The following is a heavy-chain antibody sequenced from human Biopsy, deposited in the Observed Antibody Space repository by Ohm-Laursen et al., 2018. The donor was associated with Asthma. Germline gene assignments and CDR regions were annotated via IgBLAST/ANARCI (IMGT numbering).Heavy chain of an antibody. J-gene: IGHJ4*02. Sequence: SLRLSCAASGFTFSNAWMSWVRQAPGKGLEWVGRIKSKTDGGKTDYAAPVKGRFTISRDDSKNTLYLQMNSLKTEDTAVYYCTTGIDYWGQGTLVTVSS. CDR1: GFTFSNAW. V-gene: IGHV3-15*01. CDR3: TTGIDY. CDR2: IKSKTDGGKT.